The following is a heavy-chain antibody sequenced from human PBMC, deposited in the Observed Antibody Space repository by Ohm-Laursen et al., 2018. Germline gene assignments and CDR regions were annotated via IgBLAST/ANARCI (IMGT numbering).Heavy chain of an antibody. D-gene: IGHD6-13*01. Sequence: SLRLSCTASGFTVSNNYMNWVRQAPGKGLEWVSVIDTGGSTHYADSVKGRFSISRDNSKNTLYLQMNSLRAEDTAVYYCARGGGPSSSWRDYYYYFGMDVWGHGTTVTVSS. V-gene: IGHV3-53*01. CDR3: ARGGGPSSSWRDYYYYFGMDV. CDR1: GFTVSNNY. J-gene: IGHJ6*02. CDR2: IDTGGST.